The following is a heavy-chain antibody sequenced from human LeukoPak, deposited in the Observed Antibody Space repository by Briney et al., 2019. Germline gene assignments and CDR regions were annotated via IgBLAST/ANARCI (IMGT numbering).Heavy chain of an antibody. V-gene: IGHV1-18*01. D-gene: IGHD2-15*01. J-gene: IGHJ4*02. CDR1: GYAFTTQG. Sequence: GASVKVSCKASGYAFTTQGISGVRQAPGQGLEWMGWISGYNGRAEYAQKLQGRVTMTTDTSTSTAYMELRSLTSDDTAMYYCARDIGISQFDYWGQGTLVTVS. CDR2: ISGYNGRA. CDR3: ARDIGISQFDY.